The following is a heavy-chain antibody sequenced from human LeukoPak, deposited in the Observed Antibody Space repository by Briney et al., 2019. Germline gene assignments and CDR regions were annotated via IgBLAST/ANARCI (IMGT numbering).Heavy chain of an antibody. J-gene: IGHJ4*02. CDR3: ARRGSGTYYDYYSDF. Sequence: GESLKISCKGSGYSFTNYWIGWVRPMPGKGLEWMGIIYPDDSDATYSPSFQGQVTISADKSINTAYLQWSSLRASDTAMYYCARRGSGTYYDYYSDFWGQGTLVTVSS. CDR2: IYPDDSDA. V-gene: IGHV5-51*01. CDR1: GYSFTNYW. D-gene: IGHD1-26*01.